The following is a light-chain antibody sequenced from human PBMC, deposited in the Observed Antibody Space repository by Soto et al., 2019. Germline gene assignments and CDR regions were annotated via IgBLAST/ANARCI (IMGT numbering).Light chain of an antibody. CDR3: QQRSNWLFT. CDR2: DAS. CDR1: QSVSSY. J-gene: IGKJ3*01. V-gene: IGKV3-11*01. Sequence: EIVLTQSPATLSLSPGERATLSCRASQSVSSYLAWYQQKPGQAPRLRIYDASNRATGIPARFSGSGSGTDFTLTISSLEPEDFALYYCQQRSNWLFTFGPGTKVDIK.